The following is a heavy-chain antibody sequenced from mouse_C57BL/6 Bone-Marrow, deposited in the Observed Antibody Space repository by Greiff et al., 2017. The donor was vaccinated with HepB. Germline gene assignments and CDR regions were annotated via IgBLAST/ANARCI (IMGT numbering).Heavy chain of an antibody. Sequence: VKLLESGAELARPGASVKLSCKASGYTFTSYGISWVKQRTGQGLEWIGEIYPRSGNTYYNEKFKGKATLTADKSSSTAYMELRSLTSEDSAVYFCAREEGYYYGSSPWFAYWGQGTLVTVSA. CDR2: IYPRSGNT. D-gene: IGHD1-1*01. CDR3: AREEGYYYGSSPWFAY. J-gene: IGHJ3*01. CDR1: GYTFTSYG. V-gene: IGHV1-81*01.